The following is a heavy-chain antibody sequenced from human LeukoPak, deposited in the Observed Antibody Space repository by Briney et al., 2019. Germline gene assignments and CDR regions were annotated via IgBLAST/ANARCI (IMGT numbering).Heavy chain of an antibody. CDR1: GYTFTVYY. CDR2: INPNSGDT. D-gene: IGHD5-18*01. CDR3: AREQDIGMVSALDY. V-gene: IGHV1-2*02. Sequence: GASVKVSCKPSGYTFTVYYMHWVRQAPGLGGEWMGWINPNSGDTNYAQKFQGRVTMTRDTSISTAYMELSRLRSDDTAVYYCAREQDIGMVSALDYWGQGTLVTVSS. J-gene: IGHJ4*02.